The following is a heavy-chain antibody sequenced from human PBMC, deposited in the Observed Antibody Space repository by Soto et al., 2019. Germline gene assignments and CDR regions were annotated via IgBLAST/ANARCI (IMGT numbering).Heavy chain of an antibody. CDR2: IWYDGSNK. Sequence: GGSLRLSCAASGFTFSSYGMHWVRQAPGKGLEWVAVIWYDGSNKYYADSVKGRFTISRDNSKNTLYLQMNSLRAEDTAVYYCARAPQYQLIDYWGQGTLVTVSS. J-gene: IGHJ4*02. D-gene: IGHD2-2*01. V-gene: IGHV3-33*01. CDR3: ARAPQYQLIDY. CDR1: GFTFSSYG.